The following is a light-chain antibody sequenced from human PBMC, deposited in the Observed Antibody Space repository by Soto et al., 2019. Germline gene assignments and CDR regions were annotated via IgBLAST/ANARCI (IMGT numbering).Light chain of an antibody. CDR1: SSNIGAGYD. CDR3: QSYDSSLSGFYV. V-gene: IGLV1-40*01. Sequence: QSVLTQPPSVSGAPGQRVTISCTGSSSNIGAGYDVPWYQQLPGTAPKLLIYGNSNRPSGAPDRFSGSKSGTSASLAITGLQAEDEDDYYCQSYDSSLSGFYVFGTGTKVTVL. J-gene: IGLJ1*01. CDR2: GNS.